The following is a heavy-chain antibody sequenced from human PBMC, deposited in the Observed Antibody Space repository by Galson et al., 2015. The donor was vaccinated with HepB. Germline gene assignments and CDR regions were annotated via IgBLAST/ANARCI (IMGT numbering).Heavy chain of an antibody. CDR1: TFTSYG. D-gene: IGHD1-26*01. V-gene: IGHV1-69*01. J-gene: IGHJ4*02. CDR3: ARHPRSSGSYYVRDY. CDR2: IIPIFGTA. Sequence: TFTSYGISWVRQAPGQGLEWMGGIIPIFGTANYAQKFQGRVTITADESTSTAYMELSSLRSEDTAVYYCARHPRSSGSYYVRDYWGQGTLVTVSS.